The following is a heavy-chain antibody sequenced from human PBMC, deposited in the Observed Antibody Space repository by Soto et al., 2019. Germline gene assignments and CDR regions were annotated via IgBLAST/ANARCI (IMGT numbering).Heavy chain of an antibody. Sequence: LSLTCTVSGGSISSGGYYWSWIRQHPGKGLEWIGYIYYSGSTYYNPSLKSRVTISVDTSKNQFSLKLSSVTAADTAVYYYARDHPVSGYFGYWGQGTQVTVSS. CDR1: GGSISSGGYY. V-gene: IGHV4-31*03. CDR2: IYYSGST. J-gene: IGHJ4*02. D-gene: IGHD2-15*01. CDR3: ARDHPVSGYFGY.